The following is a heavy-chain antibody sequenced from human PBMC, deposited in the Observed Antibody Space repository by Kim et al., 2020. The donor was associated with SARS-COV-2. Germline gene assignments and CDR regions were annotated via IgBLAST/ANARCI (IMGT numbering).Heavy chain of an antibody. J-gene: IGHJ6*01. V-gene: IGHV1-69*13. CDR3: ARFLLHGSWYYYYYYGMDV. CDR2: IIPIFCTA. Sequence: SVKVSCKASGYTFSSYAIRWVRQAPGQGLEWMGGIIPIFCTANYAQKFQGRVTITADASTSTAYMELRSLRSEDTAVYYCARFLLHGSWYYYYYYGMDVWGRGSAGTVSS. D-gene: IGHD6-13*01. CDR1: GYTFSSYA.